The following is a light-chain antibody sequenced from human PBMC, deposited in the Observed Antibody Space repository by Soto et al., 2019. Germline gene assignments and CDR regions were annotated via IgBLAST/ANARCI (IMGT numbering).Light chain of an antibody. CDR1: QSVSTR. Sequence: DIQMTQSLSALSASVGDRVTIICRASQSVSTRLAWYQQKPGKAPKLLIYDASSLESGVPSRFSGSGSGTEFTLTISSLQPDDFATYYCQQYNSYSGTFGQGTKVDIK. V-gene: IGKV1-5*02. J-gene: IGKJ1*01. CDR2: DAS. CDR3: QQYNSYSGT.